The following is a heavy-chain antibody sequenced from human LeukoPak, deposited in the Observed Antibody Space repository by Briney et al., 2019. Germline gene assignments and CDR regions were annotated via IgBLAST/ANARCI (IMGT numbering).Heavy chain of an antibody. V-gene: IGHV3-23*01. Sequence: GGSLRLSCAASGFTFSSYAMSWVRPAPGKGLEWVSAISGSGGSTYYADSVKGRFTISRDNSKNTLYLQMNSLRAEDTAVYYCAKDLGVGAITNYYYYMDVWGKGTTVTVSS. CDR1: GFTFSSYA. CDR3: AKDLGVGAITNYYYYMDV. D-gene: IGHD1-26*01. CDR2: ISGSGGST. J-gene: IGHJ6*03.